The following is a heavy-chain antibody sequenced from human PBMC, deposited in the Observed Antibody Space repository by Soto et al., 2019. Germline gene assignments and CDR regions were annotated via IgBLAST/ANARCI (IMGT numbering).Heavy chain of an antibody. CDR2: IIPIFGTA. D-gene: IGHD2-15*01. J-gene: IGHJ4*02. CDR1: GGTFSSYA. V-gene: IGHV1-69*01. CDR3: ARDRWSGGSCYPLFDY. Sequence: QVQLVQSGAEVKKPGSSVKVSCKASGGTFSSYAISWVRQAPGQGLEWMGGIIPIFGTANYAQKFQGRVTITADESTSTAYMELSSLRSEDTAVYYCARDRWSGGSCYPLFDYWGQGTLVTVSS.